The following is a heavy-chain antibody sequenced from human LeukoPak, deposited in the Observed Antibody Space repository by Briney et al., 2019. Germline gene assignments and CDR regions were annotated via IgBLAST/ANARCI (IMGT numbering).Heavy chain of an antibody. CDR1: GYTFTSYY. CDR2: INPSGGST. J-gene: IGHJ4*02. Sequence: GASVKASCKASGYTFTSYYMHWVRQAPGQGLEWMGVINPSGGSTSYAQKFQGRVTMTRDTSTSTVYMELSSLRSEDTAVYYCARVAVAGAFDYWGQGTLVTVSS. CDR3: ARVAVAGAFDY. V-gene: IGHV1-46*01. D-gene: IGHD6-19*01.